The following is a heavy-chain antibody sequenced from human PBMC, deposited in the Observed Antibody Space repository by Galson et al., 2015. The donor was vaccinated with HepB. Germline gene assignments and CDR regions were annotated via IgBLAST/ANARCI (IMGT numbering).Heavy chain of an antibody. V-gene: IGHV1-46*01. J-gene: IGHJ3*02. Sequence: GYTFTNYYFHWVRQAPGQGLEWMGLINPSDGSTSYAQRFQGRVTVTRDMSTSTVYLELSSLRSDDTAMFYCARDRGDDAFDIWGQGTMVTVSS. CDR1: GYTFTNYY. CDR3: ARDRGDDAFDI. CDR2: INPSDGST. D-gene: IGHD3-16*01.